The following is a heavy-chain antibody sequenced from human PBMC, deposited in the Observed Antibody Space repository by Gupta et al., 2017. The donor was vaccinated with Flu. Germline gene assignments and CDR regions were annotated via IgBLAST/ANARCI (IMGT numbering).Heavy chain of an antibody. V-gene: IGHV3-48*03. D-gene: IGHD1-26*01. CDR3: ARDIWVGATPISNWFDP. J-gene: IGHJ5*02. Sequence: EVQLVESGGGLVQPGGSLRLSCAASGFTFSSYEMNWVRQAPGKGLEWVSYISSSGSTIYYADSVKGRFTISRDNAKNSLYLQMNSLRAEDTAVYYCARDIWVGATPISNWFDPWGQGTLVTVSS. CDR2: ISSSGSTI. CDR1: GFTFSSYE.